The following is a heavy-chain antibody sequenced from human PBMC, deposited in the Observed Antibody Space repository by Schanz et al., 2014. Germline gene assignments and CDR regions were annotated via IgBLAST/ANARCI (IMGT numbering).Heavy chain of an antibody. CDR3: ARDMVENWFDS. J-gene: IGHJ5*01. CDR2: IYDGGST. CDR1: GGSISSGGYY. Sequence: QVQLQESGPGLVKPSQTLSLTCTVSGGSISSGGYYWSWIRQHPGKGLEWIGYIYDGGSTYYNPSLKSRGTRSLAPSKNQFPLKLTSVTAADTAVYYCARDMVENWFDSWGQGTLVTVSS. D-gene: IGHD3-10*01. V-gene: IGHV4-31*03.